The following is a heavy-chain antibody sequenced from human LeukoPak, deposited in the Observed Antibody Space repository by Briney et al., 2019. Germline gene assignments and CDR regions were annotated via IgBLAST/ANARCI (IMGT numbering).Heavy chain of an antibody. CDR3: AKDLSSTGSYRIGGFDY. CDR1: GFTFSSYA. D-gene: IGHD1-26*01. J-gene: IGHJ4*02. Sequence: GGSLRLSCAASGFTFSSYAMSWVRQAPGKGLEWVSAISGSGGSTYYADSVKGRFTISRDNSKNTLYLQMNSLRAEDTAVYYRAKDLSSTGSYRIGGFDYWGQGTLVTVSS. V-gene: IGHV3-23*01. CDR2: ISGSGGST.